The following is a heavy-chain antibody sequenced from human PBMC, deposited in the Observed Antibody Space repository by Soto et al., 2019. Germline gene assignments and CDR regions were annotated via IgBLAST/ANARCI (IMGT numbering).Heavy chain of an antibody. D-gene: IGHD6-13*01. CDR2: IKSKTDGGTT. Sequence: GGSLRLSCAASGFTFSNAWMSWVRQAPGKGLEWVGRIKSKTDGGTTDYAAPVKGRFTISRDDSKNTLYLQMNSLKTEDTAVYYCTTDEYGSSWKFYYYYGMDVWGQGTTVTV. CDR3: TTDEYGSSWKFYYYYGMDV. J-gene: IGHJ6*02. CDR1: GFTFSNAW. V-gene: IGHV3-15*01.